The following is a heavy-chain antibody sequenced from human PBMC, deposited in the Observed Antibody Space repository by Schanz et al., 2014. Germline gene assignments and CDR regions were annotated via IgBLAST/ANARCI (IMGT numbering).Heavy chain of an antibody. CDR2: ISYDGRHK. J-gene: IGHJ3*02. D-gene: IGHD5-18*01. Sequence: QVQLVESGGGVVQPGKSLRLSCAASGFTFSGYGMHWVRQAPGKGLEWVAIISYDGRHKNYADSVKGRFTISRDNSKNTLHLQMNSLRAEDTAVYYCAREEGYGYGPGAFDIWGQGTMVTVSS. CDR3: AREEGYGYGPGAFDI. V-gene: IGHV3-30*03. CDR1: GFTFSGYG.